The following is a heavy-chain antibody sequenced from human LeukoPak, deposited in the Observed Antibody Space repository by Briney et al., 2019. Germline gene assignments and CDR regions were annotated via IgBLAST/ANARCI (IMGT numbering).Heavy chain of an antibody. V-gene: IGHV3-13*01. D-gene: IGHD3-22*01. CDR2: IGTAGDT. J-gene: IGHJ4*02. CDR1: GFTFSSYD. Sequence: QPGGSLGLSCAASGFTFSSYDMHWVRQATGKGLEWVSAIGTAGDTYYPGSVKGRFTISRQNAKNSLYLQMNSLRAGDTAVYYCARVYYYDSSGYYLDYWGQGTLVTVSS. CDR3: ARVYYYDSSGYYLDY.